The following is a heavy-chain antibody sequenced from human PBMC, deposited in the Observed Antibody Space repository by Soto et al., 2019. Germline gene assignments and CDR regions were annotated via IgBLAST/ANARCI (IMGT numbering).Heavy chain of an antibody. J-gene: IGHJ4*02. Sequence: ASGEVSCDDSGYTFTSCAMSCMQQAPGQGLEWMAWINPSNDNTNYAQGLQGRVTLTSDTSTSAAYMELRSLRSDDTAVYYCAIDPFYSGSNLQVGYFDSWGQGTPVTVSS. CDR3: AIDPFYSGSNLQVGYFDS. V-gene: IGHV1-18*01. D-gene: IGHD1-26*01. CDR1: GYTFTSCA. CDR2: INPSNDNT.